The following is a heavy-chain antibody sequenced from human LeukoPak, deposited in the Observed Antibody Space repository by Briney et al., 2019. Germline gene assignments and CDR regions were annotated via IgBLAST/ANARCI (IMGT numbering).Heavy chain of an antibody. D-gene: IGHD3-3*01. Sequence: PGGSLRLSCAASGFTFTSYSMNWVRQARGKGLEWVSSISSSSSYIYYADSVKGRFTSSRDNAKNSLYLQMNSVRADDTAVYYCARVGPYGFWSGYAYGRDVWGQGRTVSVCS. J-gene: IGHJ6*02. V-gene: IGHV3-21*01. CDR2: ISSSSSYI. CDR3: ARVGPYGFWSGYAYGRDV. CDR1: GFTFTSYS.